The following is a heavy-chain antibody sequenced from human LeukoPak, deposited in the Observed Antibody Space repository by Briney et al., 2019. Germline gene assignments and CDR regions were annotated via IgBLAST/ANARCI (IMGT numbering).Heavy chain of an antibody. V-gene: IGHV4-39*01. CDR3: ACPYYYDSSGYYPYGY. CDR1: GGSISSSSYY. CDR2: IYYSGST. Sequence: PSETLSLTCTVSGGSISSSSYYWGWIRQPPGKGLEWIGSIYYSGSTYYNPSLKSRVTISVDTSKNQFSLKLSSVTAADTAVYYCACPYYYDSSGYYPYGYWGQGTLVTVSS. D-gene: IGHD3-22*01. J-gene: IGHJ4*02.